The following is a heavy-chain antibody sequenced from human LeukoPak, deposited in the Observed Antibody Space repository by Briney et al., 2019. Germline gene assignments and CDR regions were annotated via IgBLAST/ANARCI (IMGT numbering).Heavy chain of an antibody. CDR2: IYYSGST. Sequence: SETLSLTFTVSGGSISSYYWSWIRQPPGKGLEWIGYIYYSGSTNYNPSLKSRVTISVDTSKNQFSLKLSSVTAADTAVYYCARSDYYDSTSHFDYWGQGTLVTVSS. V-gene: IGHV4-59*08. J-gene: IGHJ4*02. D-gene: IGHD3-22*01. CDR1: GGSISSYY. CDR3: ARSDYYDSTSHFDY.